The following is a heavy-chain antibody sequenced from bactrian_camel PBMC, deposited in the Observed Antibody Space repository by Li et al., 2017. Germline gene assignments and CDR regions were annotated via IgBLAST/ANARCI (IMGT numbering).Heavy chain of an antibody. D-gene: IGHD3*01. CDR3: VADSFGCYSGSWLPTTQEFHY. J-gene: IGHJ4*01. Sequence: HVQLVESGGGSVDAGGSLRLSCAASGYSSIVNCMGWYRQGIGEEREGVAAIFTSDDSTYYTDSVKGRFTISYDDAKNTLYLQMSRLKVEDTAMYYCVADSFGCYSGSWLPTTQEFHYWGQGTQVTVS. CDR2: IFTSDDST. CDR1: GYSSIVNC. V-gene: IGHV3S54*01.